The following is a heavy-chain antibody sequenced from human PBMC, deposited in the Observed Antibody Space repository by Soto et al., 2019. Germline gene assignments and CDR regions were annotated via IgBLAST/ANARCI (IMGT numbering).Heavy chain of an antibody. CDR1: GYTFTSYD. CDR3: ARVTMVRGILSHYYYGMDV. CDR2: MNPNSGNT. D-gene: IGHD3-10*01. J-gene: IGHJ6*02. V-gene: IGHV1-8*01. Sequence: QVQLVQSGAEVKKPGASVKVSCKASGYTFTSYDINWVRQATGQGLEWMGWMNPNSGNTGYAQKFQGRVTMTRNTSISTAYMELSSLRSEDTAVYYCARVTMVRGILSHYYYGMDVWGQGTTVTVS.